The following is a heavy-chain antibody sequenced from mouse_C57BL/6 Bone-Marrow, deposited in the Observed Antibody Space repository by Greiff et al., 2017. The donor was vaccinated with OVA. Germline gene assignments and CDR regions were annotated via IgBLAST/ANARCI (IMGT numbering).Heavy chain of an antibody. V-gene: IGHV1-12*01. D-gene: IGHD2-5*01. CDR3: ARVLYSNYDWLAY. J-gene: IGHJ3*01. Sequence: QVQLQQSGAELVRPGASVKLSCKASGYTFTSYNMHWVKQTPRQGLEWIGAIYPGNGDTSYHQKFKGKATLTVDKSSSPAYLQLRSLTSEDSAVYFCARVLYSNYDWLAYWGQGTLVTVSA. CDR1: GYTFTSYN. CDR2: IYPGNGDT.